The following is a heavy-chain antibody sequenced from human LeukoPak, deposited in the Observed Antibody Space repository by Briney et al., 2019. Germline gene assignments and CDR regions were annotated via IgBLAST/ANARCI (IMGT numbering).Heavy chain of an antibody. D-gene: IGHD6-13*01. J-gene: IGHJ6*03. Sequence: GGSLRLSCAASGFTFSSYSMNWVRQAPGKGREWGSSISSSSSYIDYADSVEGRFTISRDHAKSSLYLQMNSLRAEDTAVYYCARARQQLYYYYYMDVWGKGTTVTVSS. V-gene: IGHV3-21*01. CDR3: ARARQQLYYYYYMDV. CDR1: GFTFSSYS. CDR2: ISSSSSYI.